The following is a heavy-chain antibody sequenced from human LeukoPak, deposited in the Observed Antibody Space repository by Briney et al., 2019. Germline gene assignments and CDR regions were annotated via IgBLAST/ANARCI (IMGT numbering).Heavy chain of an antibody. V-gene: IGHV3-21*01. CDR2: ISGSSSYI. CDR3: ARVDSGYDSDYYYMDV. J-gene: IGHJ6*03. D-gene: IGHD5-12*01. CDR1: GFTFSRYS. Sequence: GGSLRLSCAASGFTFSRYSMNWVRQAPGKGLEWVSSISGSSSYIYYADSVKGRFTISRHNAKNSLYLQMNSLRAEDTAVYYCARVDSGYDSDYYYMDVWGKGTTVTISS.